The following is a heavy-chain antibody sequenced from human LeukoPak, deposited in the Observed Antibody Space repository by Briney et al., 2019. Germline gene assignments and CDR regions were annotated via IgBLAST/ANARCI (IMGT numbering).Heavy chain of an antibody. CDR2: INHSGST. V-gene: IGHV4-34*01. D-gene: IGHD5-18*01. Sequence: SEILSLTCAVYGGSFSGYYWSWIRQPPGKGLEWIGEINHSGSTNYNPSPKSRVTISVDTSKNQFSLKLSSVTAADTAVYYCARVGHGGYSYGYSNWFDPWGQGTLVTVSS. CDR1: GGSFSGYY. J-gene: IGHJ5*02. CDR3: ARVGHGGYSYGYSNWFDP.